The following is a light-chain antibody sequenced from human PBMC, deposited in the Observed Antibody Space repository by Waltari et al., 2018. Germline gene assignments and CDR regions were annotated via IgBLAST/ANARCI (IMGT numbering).Light chain of an antibody. CDR3: QHYNNRPLT. CDR2: GAS. CDR1: QSISSW. Sequence: MTQSPSTLSASVGDRVTITCRASQSISSWLAWYQQKPGRGPRLLIYGASIRATGIPARFTGSGSGTEFTLTISRLQSEDFAVYFCQHYNNRPLTFGGGTKVEI. V-gene: IGKV3-15*01. J-gene: IGKJ4*01.